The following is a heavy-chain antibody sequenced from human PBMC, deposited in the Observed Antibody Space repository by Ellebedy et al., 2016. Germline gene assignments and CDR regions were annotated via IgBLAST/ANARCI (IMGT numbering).Heavy chain of an antibody. Sequence: GGSLRLXCAASGFTFSNAWMSWVRQAPGKGLEWVGLIKSKTDGETTDYAAPVKGRFTISRDDSKNTLYLQMNSPKTEDTAVYYCTTDNGSGTYYTYYYSYYMDVWGKGTTVTVSS. CDR3: TTDNGSGTYYTYYYSYYMDV. V-gene: IGHV3-15*01. D-gene: IGHD3-10*01. J-gene: IGHJ6*03. CDR1: GFTFSNAW. CDR2: IKSKTDGETT.